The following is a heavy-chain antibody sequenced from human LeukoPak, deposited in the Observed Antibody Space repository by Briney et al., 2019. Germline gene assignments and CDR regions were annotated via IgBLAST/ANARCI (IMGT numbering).Heavy chain of an antibody. D-gene: IGHD3-3*01. CDR2: INSDGSST. CDR1: GFTFSSYW. J-gene: IGHJ3*02. Sequence: GGSLRVSCAASGFTFSSYWMHWVRQAPGKGLVWVSRINSDGSSTTYADSVKGRFTISRDNAKNTLYLQMNSLRAEDTAVYYCARANRITIFGVVTIYDTFDIWGQGTMVTVSS. V-gene: IGHV3-74*01. CDR3: ARANRITIFGVVTIYDTFDI.